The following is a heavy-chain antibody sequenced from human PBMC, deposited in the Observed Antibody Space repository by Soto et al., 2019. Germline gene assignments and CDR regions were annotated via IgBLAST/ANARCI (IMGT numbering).Heavy chain of an antibody. CDR1: GGSLTGYY. CDR3: ARGQEGIVATH. CDR2: IKDGGVT. J-gene: IGHJ4*02. Sequence: QVHLQQWGAGLLKPSETLSLTCAVNGGSLTGYYWSWIRQPPGKGLEWIGEIKDGGVTNYSPSLKVRGTMSADTSKNQSSLKLNSVTAADTAVYYCARGQEGIVATHWDQGTLVTVSS. D-gene: IGHD5-12*01. V-gene: IGHV4-34*01.